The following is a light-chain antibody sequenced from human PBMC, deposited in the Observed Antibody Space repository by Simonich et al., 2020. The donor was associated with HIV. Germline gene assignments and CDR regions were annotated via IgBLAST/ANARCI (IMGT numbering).Light chain of an antibody. CDR1: QSVLSRSYNKNN. CDR3: QQYYSTFHT. Sequence: DIVMTQSPDSLALSLGERATINCKSSQSVLSRSYNKNNLAWYQQKPGQPPKLLIYWASTRESGVPERFSGSGSGTDFTLTISCLQAEDVAVYYCQQYYSTFHTFGQGNKLEIK. J-gene: IGKJ2*01. V-gene: IGKV4-1*01. CDR2: WAS.